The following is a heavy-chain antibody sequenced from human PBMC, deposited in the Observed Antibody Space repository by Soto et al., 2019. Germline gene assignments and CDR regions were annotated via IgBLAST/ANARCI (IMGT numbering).Heavy chain of an antibody. V-gene: IGHV5-51*01. CDR2: IYPGDSDT. J-gene: IGHJ6*02. Sequence: PGESLKISCKGSGYSFTSYWIGWVRQMPGKGLEWMGIIYPGDSDTRYSPSFQGQVTISADKSISTAYLQWSSLKASDTAMYYCARGGCSYGHKLAYYYYYGMDVWGQGTTVTVSS. CDR3: ARGGCSYGHKLAYYYYYGMDV. CDR1: GYSFTSYW. D-gene: IGHD5-18*01.